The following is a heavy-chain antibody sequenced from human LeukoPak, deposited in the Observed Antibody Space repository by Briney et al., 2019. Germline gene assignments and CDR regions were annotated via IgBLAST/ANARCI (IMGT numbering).Heavy chain of an antibody. Sequence: GGSLRLSCAASGFTFSSYSMNWVRQAPGKGLEWVSSISSSSSYIYYADSVKGRFTISRDNAKNSLYLQMNSLRAEDTAVYFCARAPYFESSGPLWGQGTLVTVSS. D-gene: IGHD3-22*01. CDR3: ARAPYFESSGPL. CDR2: ISSSSSYI. V-gene: IGHV3-21*01. J-gene: IGHJ4*02. CDR1: GFTFSSYS.